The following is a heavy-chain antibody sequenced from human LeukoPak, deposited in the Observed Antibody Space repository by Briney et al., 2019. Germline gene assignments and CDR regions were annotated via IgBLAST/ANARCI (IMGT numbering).Heavy chain of an antibody. J-gene: IGHJ4*02. Sequence: PGGSLRLSCAASGFTFSSYSMNWVRQAPGKGLEWVSSISSSSSYIYYADSVKGRFTISRDNAKNSLYLQMNSLRAEDTAVYYCARDPLYCSSTSCYVSSYFDYWGQGTLVTVSS. CDR1: GFTFSSYS. CDR2: ISSSSSYI. CDR3: ARDPLYCSSTSCYVSSYFDY. V-gene: IGHV3-21*01. D-gene: IGHD2-2*01.